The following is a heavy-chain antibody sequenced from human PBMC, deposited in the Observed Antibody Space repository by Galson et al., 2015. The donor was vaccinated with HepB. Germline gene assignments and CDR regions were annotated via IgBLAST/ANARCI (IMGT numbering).Heavy chain of an antibody. CDR3: ASGFSYSSSFDY. CDR2: ISYDGSNK. Sequence: SLRLSCGASGFTFSSYAMHWVRQAAGKGLEWVAVISYDGSNKYYADSVKGRFTISRDNSKNTLYLQMNSLRAEDTAVYYCASGFSYSSSFDYWGQGTLVTVSS. V-gene: IGHV3-30*04. J-gene: IGHJ4*02. D-gene: IGHD6-13*01. CDR1: GFTFSSYA.